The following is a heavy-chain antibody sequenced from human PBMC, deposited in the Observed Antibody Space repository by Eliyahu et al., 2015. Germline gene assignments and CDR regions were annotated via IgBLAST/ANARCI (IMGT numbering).Heavy chain of an antibody. J-gene: IGHJ5*02. Sequence: QVQLVESGGGLVKPGGSLRLSCAAXGFXFSDYYMXWIRQAPGKGLEXVSYXRSSGSYTDYADSVKGRFTISRDNAKNSLYLQMNSLRAEDTAVYYCARGRYSSGSDWFDPWGQGTLVTVSS. CDR3: ARGRYSSGSDWFDP. CDR1: GFXFSDYY. CDR2: XRSSGSYT. D-gene: IGHD6-19*01. V-gene: IGHV3-11*06.